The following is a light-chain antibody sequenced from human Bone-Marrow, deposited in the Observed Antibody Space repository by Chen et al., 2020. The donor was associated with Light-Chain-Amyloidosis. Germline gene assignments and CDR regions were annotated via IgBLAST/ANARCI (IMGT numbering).Light chain of an antibody. Sequence: QSALTQPASVSGSPGQSITISCTGSSSDVGKYNLVSWYQQHPGKAPKLMIFEVNKRPSGVSNRFSGSTSGNTASLTISGLLAEDEADYPCRSYAGSNTVVFGGVTKLTVL. J-gene: IGLJ2*01. V-gene: IGLV2-23*02. CDR1: SSDVGKYNL. CDR3: RSYAGSNTVV. CDR2: EVN.